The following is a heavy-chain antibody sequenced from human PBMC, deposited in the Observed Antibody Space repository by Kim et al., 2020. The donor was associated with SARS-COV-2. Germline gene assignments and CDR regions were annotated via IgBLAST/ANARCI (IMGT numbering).Heavy chain of an antibody. D-gene: IGHD1-26*01. J-gene: IGHJ5*02. CDR2: IYYSGST. CDR1: GGSISSYY. Sequence: SETLSLTCTVSGGSISSYYWSWIRQPPGKGLEWIGYIYYSGSTNYNPSLKSRVTISVDTSKNQFSLKLSSVTAADTAVYYCARVLVGANRGYWFDPWGQGTLVTVSS. CDR3: ARVLVGANRGYWFDP. V-gene: IGHV4-59*13.